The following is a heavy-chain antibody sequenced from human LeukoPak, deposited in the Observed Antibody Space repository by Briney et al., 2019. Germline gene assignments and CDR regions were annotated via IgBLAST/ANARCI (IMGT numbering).Heavy chain of an antibody. D-gene: IGHD6-13*01. CDR1: GGSITSYY. V-gene: IGHV4-59*01. CDR3: ARIGSSWNFDFDY. CDR2: IYYSGSN. J-gene: IGHJ4*02. Sequence: PSETLSLTCTVSGGSITSYYWSWIRQPPGKGLEWIGCIYYSGSNNYNPSLTSRLTISVDTSKHQSSLKLSSVTAADTAVYYCARIGSSWNFDFDYWGQGTLVTVSS.